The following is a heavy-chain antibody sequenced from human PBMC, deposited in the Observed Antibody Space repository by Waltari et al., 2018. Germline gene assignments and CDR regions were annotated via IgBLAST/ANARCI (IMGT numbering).Heavy chain of an antibody. CDR2: IGGTHSNI. V-gene: IGHV3-21*03. CDR1: GFRFSDSD. CDR3: TRDLYGSGGDWFDP. J-gene: IGHJ5*02. D-gene: IGHD3-10*01. Sequence: EERLVESGGGLVKPGGSLSLSCVASGFRFSDSDMNWGRQAPGTGLEWLSSIGGTHSNIFYAESVRGRFTVSRDNSKNSLYLEMSNVRAEDTGLYYCTRDLYGSGGDWFDPWGQGTLVTVSS.